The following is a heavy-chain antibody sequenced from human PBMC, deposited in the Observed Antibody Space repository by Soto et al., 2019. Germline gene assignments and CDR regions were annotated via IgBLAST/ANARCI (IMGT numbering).Heavy chain of an antibody. J-gene: IGHJ4*02. CDR2: INPSGGST. D-gene: IGHD3-22*01. V-gene: IGHV1-46*03. Sequence: ASVKVSCKASGYTFTSYYIHWVRQAPGQGLEWMGIINPSGGSTTYAQKFQGRVTMTRDTPTSTVYMELSSLRSEDTAVYYCGRDAYYYDSSGYYLVYWGQGTLVTVSS. CDR3: GRDAYYYDSSGYYLVY. CDR1: GYTFTSYY.